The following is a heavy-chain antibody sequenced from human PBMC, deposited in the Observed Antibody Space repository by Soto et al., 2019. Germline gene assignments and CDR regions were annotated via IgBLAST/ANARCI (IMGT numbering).Heavy chain of an antibody. D-gene: IGHD2-2*02. CDR3: ARDIYGGASYYYYGMDV. Sequence: EVQLVESGGGLVKPGGSLRLSCAASGFTFSSYSMNWVRQAPGKGLEWVSSISSSSSYIYYADSVKGRFTISRDNAKNSLYLQMNSLRAEDTAVYYCARDIYGGASYYYYGMDVWGQGTTVTVSS. CDR1: GFTFSSYS. J-gene: IGHJ6*02. V-gene: IGHV3-21*01. CDR2: ISSSSSYI.